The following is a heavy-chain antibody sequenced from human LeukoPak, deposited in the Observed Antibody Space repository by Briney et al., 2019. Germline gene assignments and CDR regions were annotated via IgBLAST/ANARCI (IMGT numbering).Heavy chain of an antibody. V-gene: IGHV3-21*01. CDR2: ISSSSSYI. Sequence: GGSLRLSCAASGFTFSGYSMNWVRQAPGKGLEWVSSISSSSSYIYYADSVKGRFTISRDNAKNSLYLQMNSLRAEDTAVYYCAKHGYNSGVYDAFDIWGQGTRVTVSS. D-gene: IGHD6-19*01. CDR3: AKHGYNSGVYDAFDI. CDR1: GFTFSGYS. J-gene: IGHJ3*02.